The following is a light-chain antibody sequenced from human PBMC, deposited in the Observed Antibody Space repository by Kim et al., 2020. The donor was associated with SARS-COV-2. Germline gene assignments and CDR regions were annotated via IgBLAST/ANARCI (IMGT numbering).Light chain of an antibody. CDR2: KAS. CDR3: QQYYRSWT. Sequence: DIQMTQSPSTLSASVGDRVTITCRASQSINTWLAWYQQKPGKAPKLLIYKASSLESGVPSRFSGSGSGTEFTLTISSLQPDDFAIYYCQQYYRSWTFGQGTKVDIK. CDR1: QSINTW. J-gene: IGKJ1*01. V-gene: IGKV1-5*03.